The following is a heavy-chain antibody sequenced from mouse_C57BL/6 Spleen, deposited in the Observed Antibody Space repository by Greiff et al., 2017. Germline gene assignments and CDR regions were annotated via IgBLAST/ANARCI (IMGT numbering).Heavy chain of an antibody. CDR1: GYTFTDYY. Sequence: QVQLKESGAELVRPGASVKLSCKASGYTFTDYYINWVKQRPGQGLEWIARIYPGSGNTYYNEKFKGKATLTAEKSSSTAYMQLSSLTSEDSAVYCCARSHLDYWGQGTTLTVSS. CDR3: ARSHLDY. V-gene: IGHV1-76*01. J-gene: IGHJ2*01. CDR2: IYPGSGNT.